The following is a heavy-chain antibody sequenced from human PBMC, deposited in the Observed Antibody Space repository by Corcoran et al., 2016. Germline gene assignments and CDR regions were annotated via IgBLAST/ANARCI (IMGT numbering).Heavy chain of an antibody. CDR1: GFTFSDHH. D-gene: IGHD3-22*01. CDR2: TRNKANSHTT. J-gene: IGHJ4*02. Sequence: EEQLVESGGGLVQPGGSLRLSCAASGFTFSDHHMDWVRQAPGKGLEWVGRTRNKANSHTTEYAASVKGRFTISRDDSKNSLYLKMNSLKTEDTAVYYCVRGGSGVYYSFDCWGQGTLVTVSS. V-gene: IGHV3-72*01. CDR3: VRGGSGVYYSFDC.